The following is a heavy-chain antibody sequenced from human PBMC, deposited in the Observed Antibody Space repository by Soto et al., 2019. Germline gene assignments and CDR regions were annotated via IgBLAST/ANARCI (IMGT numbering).Heavy chain of an antibody. D-gene: IGHD3-10*01. CDR1: GYTFTSYG. J-gene: IGHJ5*02. V-gene: IGHV1-18*01. CDR2: ISAYNGNT. CDR3: ARARALWFGESNWFDP. Sequence: QVQLVQSGAEVKKPGALVKVSCEASGYTFTSYGISWVRQAPGQGLEWMGWISAYNGNTNYAQKLQGRVTMTTDTSTSTAYMELRSLRSDDTAVYYCARARALWFGESNWFDPWGQGTLVTVSS.